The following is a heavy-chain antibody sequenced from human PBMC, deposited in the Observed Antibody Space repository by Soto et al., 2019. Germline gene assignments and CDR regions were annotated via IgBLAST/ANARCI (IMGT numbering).Heavy chain of an antibody. CDR2: ISYDGSNK. D-gene: IGHD2-2*01. J-gene: IGHJ6*02. V-gene: IGHV3-30-3*01. CDR3: ASDRGSRYCISSRYKKSPYYYGMDV. Sequence: QVQLVESGGGVVQPGRSLRLSCAASGFTFSSYAMHWVRQAPGKGLEWVAVISYDGSNKYYENSVKGRFTISRDNSKNTLYLQMNSLRAEDTAVYYCASDRGSRYCISSRYKKSPYYYGMDVWGQGTTVTVSS. CDR1: GFTFSSYA.